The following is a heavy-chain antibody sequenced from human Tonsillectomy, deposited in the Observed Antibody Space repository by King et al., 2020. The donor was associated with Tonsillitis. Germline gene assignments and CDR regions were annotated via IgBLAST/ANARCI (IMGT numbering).Heavy chain of an antibody. CDR2: TSPSGGRT. Sequence: VPLVSSGGGLVQPGGSLRLSCVGSAFAFTPFALSWVRPAPGQGLEWVSTTSPSGGRTYYADSVKGRFTVSRVNSKNTLLLRMNSLRAEATAREEGAKGKGQGRRGEAREGGGKGTTGT. V-gene: IGHV3-23*04. D-gene: IGHD3-10*01. CDR1: AFAFTPFA. CDR3: AKGKGQGRRGEAREG. J-gene: IGHJ6*03.